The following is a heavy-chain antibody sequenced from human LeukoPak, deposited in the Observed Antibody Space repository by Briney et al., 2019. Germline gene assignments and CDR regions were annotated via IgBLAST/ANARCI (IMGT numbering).Heavy chain of an antibody. CDR1: GYTFTSYG. V-gene: IGHV1-18*01. CDR3: ARSLFEGSRWYVAGY. J-gene: IGHJ4*02. Sequence: GASVKVSCKASGYTFTSYGISWVRQAPGQGLEWMGWISAYNGNTNYAQKLQGRVTMTTDTSTSTAYMELRSLRSDDTAVYYCARSLFEGSRWYVAGYWGQGTLVTVSS. D-gene: IGHD6-13*01. CDR2: ISAYNGNT.